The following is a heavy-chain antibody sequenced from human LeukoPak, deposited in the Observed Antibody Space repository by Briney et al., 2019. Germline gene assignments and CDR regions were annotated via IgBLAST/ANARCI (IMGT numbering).Heavy chain of an antibody. CDR1: GFTFSSYS. V-gene: IGHV3-21*01. CDR2: ISSSSNYI. D-gene: IGHD3-9*01. Sequence: PGGSLRLSCAASGFTFSSYSMNWVRQTPGKGLEWVSSISSSSNYIYYADSVKGRFTISRDNAKNSLYLQMSSPRAEDTAVYYCARGGGLYYDILTGYYFSPHAFDIWGQGTMVTVSS. J-gene: IGHJ3*02. CDR3: ARGGGLYYDILTGYYFSPHAFDI.